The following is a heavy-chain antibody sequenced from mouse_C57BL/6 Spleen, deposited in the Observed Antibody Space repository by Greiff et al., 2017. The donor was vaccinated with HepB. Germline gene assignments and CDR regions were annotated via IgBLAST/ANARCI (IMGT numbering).Heavy chain of an antibody. J-gene: IGHJ2*01. Sequence: VHVKQSGPELVKPGASVKISCKASGYSFTDYNMNWVKQSNGKSLEWIGVINPNYGTTSYNQKFKGKATLTVDQSSSTAYMQLNSLTSEDSAVYYCARCIYYDYDDYFDYWGQGTTLTVSS. CDR1: GYSFTDYN. D-gene: IGHD2-4*01. V-gene: IGHV1-39*01. CDR2: INPNYGTT. CDR3: ARCIYYDYDDYFDY.